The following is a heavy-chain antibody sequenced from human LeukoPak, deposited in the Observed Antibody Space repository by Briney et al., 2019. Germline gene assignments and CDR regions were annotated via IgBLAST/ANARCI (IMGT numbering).Heavy chain of an antibody. CDR3: ARVFGGSDSSGSHHFDY. CDR1: GGSFSGYY. V-gene: IGHV4-34*01. J-gene: IGHJ4*02. Sequence: SETLSLTCAVYGGSFSGYYWSWIRQPPGKGLEWIGEINHSGSTNYNPSLKSRVTISVDTSKNQFSLKLSSVTAADTAVYYCARVFGGSDSSGSHHFDYWGQGTLVTVSS. D-gene: IGHD3-22*01. CDR2: INHSGST.